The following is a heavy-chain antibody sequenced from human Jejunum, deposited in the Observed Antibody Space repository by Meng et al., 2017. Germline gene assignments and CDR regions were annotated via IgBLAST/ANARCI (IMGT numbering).Heavy chain of an antibody. CDR3: AREATSTVTFDY. J-gene: IGHJ4*02. V-gene: IGHV4-31*03. Sequence: VQLQESGPGLLKPSKTLSLTCTVSGGSISIDNYYWTWIRQHPGKGLEWIGYIYYSGSTYYNPSLKSRVSISVDTSENQFSLKLSSVTAADTALYYCAREATSTVTFDYWGQGTLVTVSS. CDR2: IYYSGST. CDR1: GGSISIDNYY. D-gene: IGHD4-17*01.